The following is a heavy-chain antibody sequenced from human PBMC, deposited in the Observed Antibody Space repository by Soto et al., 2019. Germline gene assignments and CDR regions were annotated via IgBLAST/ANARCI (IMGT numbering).Heavy chain of an antibody. CDR3: ARGPQSSGYQYGLTF. D-gene: IGHD3-22*01. J-gene: IGHJ4*02. V-gene: IGHV3-30-3*01. CDR2: ISYEGSIK. CDR1: GFSFSSYD. Sequence: QVQLVESGGGVVQPGRSLRLSCAASGFSFSSYDMHWVRQAPGKGLEWVAAISYEGSIKFHADSVRGRFTISRDSSKNTLYLQMNSLRREDSAVYYCARGPQSSGYQYGLTFWGQGSVVTVSS.